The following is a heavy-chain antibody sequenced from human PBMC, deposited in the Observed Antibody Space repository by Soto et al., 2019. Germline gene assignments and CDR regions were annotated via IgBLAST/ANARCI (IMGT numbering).Heavy chain of an antibody. CDR1: AYTFTNYA. V-gene: IGHV1-18*01. CDR3: ATGLLGYCSGGSCYSDS. CDR2: ISGDNGNT. Sequence: QVQLVQSGAEVKKPGASVRVSCQTSAYTFTNYAVSWVRQAPGQGLEWMGWISGDNGNTIYAQKFQGRVTMTTDISTRKAYMELRSLRSDDTAVYYCATGLLGYCSGGSCYSDSWGQGTLVTVSS. D-gene: IGHD2-15*01. J-gene: IGHJ4*02.